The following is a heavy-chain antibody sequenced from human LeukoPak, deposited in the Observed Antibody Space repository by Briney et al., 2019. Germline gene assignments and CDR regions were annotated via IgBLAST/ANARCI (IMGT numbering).Heavy chain of an antibody. V-gene: IGHV6-1*01. CDR2: TYYRSKWYH. Sequence: SQTLSLTCAISGDSVSSYSAAWNWIRQSPSRGLEWLGWTYYRSKWYHDYAISVKSRITINPDTSKNQFSLQLNSVTPEDTALYYCAKTTTYSCAWHDAFDIWGQGTMVTVSS. D-gene: IGHD6-25*01. J-gene: IGHJ3*02. CDR3: AKTTTYSCAWHDAFDI. CDR1: GDSVSSYSAA.